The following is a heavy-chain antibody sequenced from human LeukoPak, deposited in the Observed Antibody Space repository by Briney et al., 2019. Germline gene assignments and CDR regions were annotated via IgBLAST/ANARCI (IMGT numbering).Heavy chain of an antibody. CDR1: GFTFGSYG. CDR3: AKDLGLYSIVWFGGDNYYYCGMDV. Sequence: PGGSLGLSCAASGFTFGSYGMHWVRQAPGKGLEWVAVISYDGSNKYYADSVKGRFTISRDNSRNTLYVQMNSLRAEDTAVYYCAKDLGLYSIVWFGGDNYYYCGMDVWGQGTTVTVSS. CDR2: ISYDGSNK. D-gene: IGHD6-19*01. J-gene: IGHJ6*02. V-gene: IGHV3-30*18.